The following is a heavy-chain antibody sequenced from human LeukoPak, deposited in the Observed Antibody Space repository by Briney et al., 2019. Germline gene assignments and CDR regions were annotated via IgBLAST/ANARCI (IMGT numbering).Heavy chain of an antibody. D-gene: IGHD3-3*01. CDR1: GDSVSSNSAA. Sequence: SQTLSLTCAISGDSVSSNSAAWNWIRQSPSRGLEWLGRTYYRSKWYNDYAVSVKSRITINPDTSKNQFSLQLNSVTPEDTAVYYCARDLGYDFWSGYQNQFDYWGQGTLVTVSS. CDR3: ARDLGYDFWSGYQNQFDY. CDR2: TYYRSKWYN. V-gene: IGHV6-1*01. J-gene: IGHJ4*02.